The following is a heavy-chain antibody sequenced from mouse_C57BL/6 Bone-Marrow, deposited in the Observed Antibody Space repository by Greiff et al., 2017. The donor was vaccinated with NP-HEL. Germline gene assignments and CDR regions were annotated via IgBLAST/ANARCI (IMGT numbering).Heavy chain of an antibody. CDR1: GYTFTSYG. V-gene: IGHV1-81*01. CDR3: AKGGLTPWFAY. J-gene: IGHJ3*01. Sequence: QVQLQQSGAELARPGASVKLSCKASGYTFTSYGISWVKQRTGQGLEWIGEIYPRSGNTYYNEKFKGKATLTADKSSSTACMELRSLTSEDSAVYFCAKGGLTPWFAYWGQGTLVTVSA. D-gene: IGHD4-1*01. CDR2: IYPRSGNT.